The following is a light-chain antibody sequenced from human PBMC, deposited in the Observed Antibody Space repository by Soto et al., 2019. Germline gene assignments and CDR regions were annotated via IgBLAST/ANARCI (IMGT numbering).Light chain of an antibody. J-gene: IGLJ1*01. CDR3: FSYTRSGTYV. CDR1: SIDIGAYNY. Sequence: QSVLTQPASVSGAPGQSITISCTGTSIDIGAYNYVSWYQQYPGKAPKLMIYEVSNRPSGVSNRFSGSKSGNTASLTIYGLQAEDETDYYCFSYTRSGTYVFGTG. CDR2: EVS. V-gene: IGLV2-14*01.